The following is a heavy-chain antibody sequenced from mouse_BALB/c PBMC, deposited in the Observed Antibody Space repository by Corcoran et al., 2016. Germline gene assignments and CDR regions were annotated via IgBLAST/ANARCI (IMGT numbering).Heavy chain of an antibody. D-gene: IGHD1-1*01. Sequence: QVQLQQSGAELVRPGASVTLSCKASGYTFTDYEMHWVKQTPVHGLEWIGAIDPETGGTAYNQKFKGKATLTADKSSSTAYMELRSLTSEDSAVYYCTRRYDGSWFAYWGQGTLVTVSA. V-gene: IGHV1-15*01. CDR1: GYTFTDYE. CDR3: TRRYDGSWFAY. CDR2: IDPETGGT. J-gene: IGHJ3*01.